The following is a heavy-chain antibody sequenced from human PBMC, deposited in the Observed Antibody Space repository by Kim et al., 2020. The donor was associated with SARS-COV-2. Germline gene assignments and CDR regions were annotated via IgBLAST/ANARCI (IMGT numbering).Heavy chain of an antibody. V-gene: IGHV3-30*04. J-gene: IGHJ6*02. Sequence: GGSLRLSCAASGFTFSSYAMHWVRQAPGKGLEWVAVISYDGSNKYYVDSVKGRFTISRDNSKNTLYLQMNSLRAEDTAVYYCARSIAAAGTEGGMDVWGQGTTVTVSS. CDR2: ISYDGSNK. D-gene: IGHD6-13*01. CDR1: GFTFSSYA. CDR3: ARSIAAAGTEGGMDV.